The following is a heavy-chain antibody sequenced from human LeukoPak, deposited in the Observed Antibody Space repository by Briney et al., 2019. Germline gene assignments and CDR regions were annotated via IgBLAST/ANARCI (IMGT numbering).Heavy chain of an antibody. CDR2: ISGSGGST. CDR3: AKVTTFGGVIVGEIDY. Sequence: GGSLRLSCAASEFTFSSYAMSWVRQAPGKGLEWVSAISGSGGSTYYADSVKGRFTISRDNSKNTLYLQMNSLRAEDTAVYYCAKVTTFGGVIVGEIDYWGQGTLVTVSS. J-gene: IGHJ4*02. CDR1: EFTFSSYA. D-gene: IGHD3-16*02. V-gene: IGHV3-23*01.